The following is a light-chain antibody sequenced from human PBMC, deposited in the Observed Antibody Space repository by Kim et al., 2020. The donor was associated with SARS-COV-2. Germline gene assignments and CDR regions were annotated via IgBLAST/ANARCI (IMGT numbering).Light chain of an antibody. CDR2: GAS. Sequence: IVMTQSPGTLSVSPGERATLSCRASQSVNYNLDWYQQKPGQAPRLLIYGASTRATGIPARFSGSGSGTEFTLTISSLQSEDFAVYYCQEYNNWPMYTFGQGTKLEI. V-gene: IGKV3-15*01. CDR3: QEYNNWPMYT. CDR1: QSVNYN. J-gene: IGKJ2*01.